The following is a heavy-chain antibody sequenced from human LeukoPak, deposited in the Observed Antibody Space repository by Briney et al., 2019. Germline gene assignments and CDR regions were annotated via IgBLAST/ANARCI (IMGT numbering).Heavy chain of an antibody. CDR1: GESLSGYY. CDR2: IYYSGST. CDR3: ARDQAG. Sequence: TSETLSLTCAVYGESLSGYYWNWIRQPPGKGLEWIGYIYYSGSTYYNPSLKSRVTISVDTSKNQFSLKLSSVTAADTAVYYCARDQAGWGQGTLVTVSS. J-gene: IGHJ4*02. V-gene: IGHV4-59*12.